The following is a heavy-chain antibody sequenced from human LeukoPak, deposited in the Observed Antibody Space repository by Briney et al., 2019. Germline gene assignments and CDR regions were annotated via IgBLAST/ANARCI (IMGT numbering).Heavy chain of an antibody. J-gene: IGHJ6*03. V-gene: IGHV3-23*01. Sequence: PGGSLRLSCAASGFTFSSYAMSWVRQAPGKGLEWVSAISGSGGSTYYADSVKGRFTISRDNAKNSLYLQMNSLRAEDTAVYYCAREKGWFGELVPKNYYYYYMDVWGKGTTVTISS. CDR1: GFTFSSYA. D-gene: IGHD3-10*01. CDR2: ISGSGGST. CDR3: AREKGWFGELVPKNYYYYYMDV.